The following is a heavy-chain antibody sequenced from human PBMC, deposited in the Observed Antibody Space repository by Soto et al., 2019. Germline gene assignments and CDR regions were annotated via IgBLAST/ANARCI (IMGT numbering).Heavy chain of an antibody. CDR2: IYYSGST. D-gene: IGHD1-1*01. Sequence: SETLSLTCTVSGGSISSYYWSWIRQPPGKGLEWIGYIYYSGSTNYNPSLKSRVTISVDTSKNQFSLKLSSVTAADTAIYYCARRYGYSFDYWGQGTLVTVSS. CDR1: GGSISSYY. J-gene: IGHJ4*02. V-gene: IGHV4-59*08. CDR3: ARRYGYSFDY.